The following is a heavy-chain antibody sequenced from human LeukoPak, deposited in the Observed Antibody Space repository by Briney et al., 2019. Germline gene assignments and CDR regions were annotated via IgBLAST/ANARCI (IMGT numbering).Heavy chain of an antibody. CDR3: AIPTTAYYYGMDV. CDR2: ISGSGGST. J-gene: IGHJ6*02. D-gene: IGHD4-11*01. Sequence: TGGSLRLSCAASGFTFSSYAMSWVRQAPGKGLEWVSAISGSGGSTYYADSVKGRFTISRDNSKNTLYLQMNSLRAEDTAVYYCAIPTTAYYYGMDVWGQGTTVTVSS. V-gene: IGHV3-23*01. CDR1: GFTFSSYA.